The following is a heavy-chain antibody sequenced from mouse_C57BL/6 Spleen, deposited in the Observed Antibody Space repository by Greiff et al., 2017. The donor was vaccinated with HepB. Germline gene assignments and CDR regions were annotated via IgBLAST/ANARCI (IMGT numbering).Heavy chain of an antibody. Sequence: VMLVESGPGLVQPSQSLSITCTVSGFSLTSYGVHWVRQSPGKGLEWLGVIWSGGSTDYNAAFISRLSISKDNSKSQVFFKMNSLQADDTAIYYCARNYGSSYGYWYFDVWGTGTTVTVSS. J-gene: IGHJ1*03. V-gene: IGHV2-2*01. D-gene: IGHD1-1*01. CDR3: ARNYGSSYGYWYFDV. CDR1: GFSLTSYG. CDR2: IWSGGST.